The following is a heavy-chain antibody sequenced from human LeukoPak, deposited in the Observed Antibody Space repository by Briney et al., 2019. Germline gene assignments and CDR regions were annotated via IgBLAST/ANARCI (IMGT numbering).Heavy chain of an antibody. J-gene: IGHJ4*02. CDR1: GFTFSNYA. D-gene: IGHD5-24*01. V-gene: IGHV3-23*01. CDR2: ISGSGGST. CDR3: AKGRDGYNPDY. Sequence: PGGSLRLSCAASGFTFSNYAMTWVRQAPGKGLEWVSAISGSGGSTYYADSVKGRLTISRDNSKNTLYMQMNSLRAEDTAIYYCAKGRDGYNPDYWGQGTLVTVSS.